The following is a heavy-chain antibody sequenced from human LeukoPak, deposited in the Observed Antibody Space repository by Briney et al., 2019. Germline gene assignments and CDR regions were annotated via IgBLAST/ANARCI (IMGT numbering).Heavy chain of an antibody. J-gene: IGHJ4*02. V-gene: IGHV3-23*01. Sequence: GGSLRLSCAASGFTFNSYAMAGVRQAPQKGLEWVSSITDSGVNTYYADSVKGRFTISRDNSKNTLYLQMNSLRAEETAVYYCAKGSRGRYDYWGQGSLVSVSS. D-gene: IGHD1-26*01. CDR1: GFTFNSYA. CDR3: AKGSRGRYDY. CDR2: ITDSGVNT.